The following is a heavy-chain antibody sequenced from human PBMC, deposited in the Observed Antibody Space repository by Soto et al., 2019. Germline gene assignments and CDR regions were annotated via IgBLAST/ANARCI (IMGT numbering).Heavy chain of an antibody. V-gene: IGHV3-74*01. CDR3: ARQRPQLSYSTSWYSRYYSGMDV. CDR1: GFTFSTYW. J-gene: IGHJ6*02. Sequence: PGGSLRLSCAASGFTFSTYWIHWVRQAPGNGLVWVSRIKRDEKSANYADSVKGGFTISRDNAKDTLYLQMNSLRPEDPAIYYCARQRPQLSYSTSWYSRYYSGMDVCRHRTTVSVSS. CDR2: IKRDEKSA. D-gene: IGHD6-13*01.